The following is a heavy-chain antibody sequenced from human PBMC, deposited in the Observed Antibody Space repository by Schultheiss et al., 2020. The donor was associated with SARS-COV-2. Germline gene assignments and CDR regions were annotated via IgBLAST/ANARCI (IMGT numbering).Heavy chain of an antibody. CDR3: ARRRITMVRGVIQYYFDY. V-gene: IGHV4-34*01. Sequence: SETLSLTCAVYGGSSSGYYWSWIRQPPGKGLEWIGEINHSGSTNYNPSLKSRVTISVDTSKNQFSLKLSSVTAADTAVYYCARRRITMVRGVIQYYFDYWGQGTLVTVSS. CDR2: INHSGST. CDR1: GGSSSGYY. J-gene: IGHJ4*02. D-gene: IGHD3-10*01.